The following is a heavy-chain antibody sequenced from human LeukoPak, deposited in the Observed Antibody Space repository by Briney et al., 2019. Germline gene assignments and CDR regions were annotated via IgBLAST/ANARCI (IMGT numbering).Heavy chain of an antibody. CDR2: IYYSGST. Sequence: SETLSLTCTVSGGSISSSSYYWGWIRQPPGKGLEWIGSIYYSGSTYYNPSLKSRVTISVDTSKNQFSLKLSSVTAADTAVYYCARGRPSPAIKYYMDVWGKGTTVIVSS. CDR3: ARGRPSPAIKYYMDV. J-gene: IGHJ6*03. CDR1: GGSISSSSYY. V-gene: IGHV4-39*07.